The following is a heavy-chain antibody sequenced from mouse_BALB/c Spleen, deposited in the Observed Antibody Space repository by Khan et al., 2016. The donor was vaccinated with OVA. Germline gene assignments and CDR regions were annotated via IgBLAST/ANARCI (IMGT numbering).Heavy chain of an antibody. CDR1: GYTFTSYW. CDR3: AREEALYYFDY. V-gene: IGHV1-76*01. J-gene: IGHJ2*01. D-gene: IGHD3-2*02. Sequence: VELVESGAELVRPGTSVKLSCKTSGYTFTSYWIHWVKQRSGQGLEWIARIYPGTDNTYYNENFKDKATLTADKSSSTVNLQLSSLKSEDSAVFFCAREEALYYFDYWGQGTTLTVSS. CDR2: IYPGTDNT.